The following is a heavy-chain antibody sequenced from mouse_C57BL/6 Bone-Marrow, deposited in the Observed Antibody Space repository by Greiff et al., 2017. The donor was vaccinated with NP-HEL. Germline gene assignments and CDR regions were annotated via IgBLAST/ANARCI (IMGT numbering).Heavy chain of an antibody. CDR2: ISSGSSTI. V-gene: IGHV5-17*01. CDR1: GFTFSDYG. J-gene: IGHJ2*01. CDR3: ARGLLLRFPFDY. Sequence: EVKVVESGGGLVKPGGSLKLSCAASGFTFSDYGMHWVRQAPEKGLEWVAYISSGSSTIYYADTVKGRFTISRDNAKNTLFLQMTSLRSEDTAMYYCARGLLLRFPFDYWGQGTTLTVSS. D-gene: IGHD1-1*01.